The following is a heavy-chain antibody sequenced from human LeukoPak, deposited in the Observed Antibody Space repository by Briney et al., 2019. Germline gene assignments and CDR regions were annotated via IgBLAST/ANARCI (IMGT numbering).Heavy chain of an antibody. Sequence: ASVTLSFTTSGYTFTGYYIHWVRQAPGQGLEWMGWINPNSGGTNYSQNFQGRVTMTRDTSINTAYMELGRLRSDDTAVYYCARSPGLDTAVVNRPWGQGTLITVFS. D-gene: IGHD5-18*01. CDR1: GYTFTGYY. CDR3: ARSPGLDTAVVNRP. CDR2: INPNSGGT. V-gene: IGHV1-2*02. J-gene: IGHJ5*02.